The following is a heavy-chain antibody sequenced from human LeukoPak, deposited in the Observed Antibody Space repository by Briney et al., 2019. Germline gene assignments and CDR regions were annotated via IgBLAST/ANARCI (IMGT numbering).Heavy chain of an antibody. Sequence: GGSLRLSCAASGFTFSSYDMTWVRQAPGRGLEWVSSIRPSGDNTYYGDSVKGRSTISRDNSKNTVYLQMNNMRVDDTAIYYCARVAGWHWFDPWGQGTLVTVSS. CDR3: ARVAGWHWFDP. CDR1: GFTFSSYD. V-gene: IGHV3-23*01. CDR2: IRPSGDNT. D-gene: IGHD6-19*01. J-gene: IGHJ5*02.